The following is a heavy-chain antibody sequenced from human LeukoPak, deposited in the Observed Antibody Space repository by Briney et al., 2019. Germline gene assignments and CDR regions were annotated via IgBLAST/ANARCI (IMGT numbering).Heavy chain of an antibody. CDR1: VFTXTSSA. Sequence: GTSVKVSCKASVFTXTSSAVQWVRQARGQRLEGIGCIVVGSGNTNYAQKFQERVTITRDMSTSTAYMELSSLRSEDTAVYYCAADLREEGYDYYDSSGYYRYYFDYWGQGTLVTVSS. CDR2: IVVGSGNT. D-gene: IGHD3-22*01. V-gene: IGHV1-58*01. J-gene: IGHJ4*02. CDR3: AADLREEGYDYYDSSGYYRYYFDY.